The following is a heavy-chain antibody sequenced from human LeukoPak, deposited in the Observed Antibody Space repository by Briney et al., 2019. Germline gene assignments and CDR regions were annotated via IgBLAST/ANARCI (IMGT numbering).Heavy chain of an antibody. CDR2: IYTSGST. Sequence: SETLSLTCTVSGGSISSYYWSWIRQPAGKGLEWIGRIYTSGSTNYNPSLKSRVTMSVDTSKNQFSLKLSSVTAADTAVYYCARDLRCGNGGSCYSQYYFDYWGQGTLVTVSS. CDR3: ARDLRCGNGGSCYSQYYFDY. CDR1: GGSISSYY. J-gene: IGHJ4*02. V-gene: IGHV4-4*07. D-gene: IGHD2-15*01.